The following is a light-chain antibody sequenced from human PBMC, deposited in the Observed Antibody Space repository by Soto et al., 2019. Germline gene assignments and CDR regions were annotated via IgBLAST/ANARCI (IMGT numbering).Light chain of an antibody. Sequence: QSALTQTASGSGSPGQSITISCTGTSSDVGSYNYVSWHQQHPGQAPKLMIYEVTNRASGVPDRFSASKSGNTASLTISGLQAGDEADYYCSSYRSSSTYVFGTGTKLTVL. CDR3: SSYRSSSTYV. CDR2: EVT. V-gene: IGLV2-14*01. CDR1: SSDVGSYNY. J-gene: IGLJ1*01.